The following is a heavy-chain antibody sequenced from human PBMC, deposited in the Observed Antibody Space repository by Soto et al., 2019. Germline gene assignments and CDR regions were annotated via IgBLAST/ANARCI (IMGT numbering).Heavy chain of an antibody. CDR1: GCAISSSSYY. V-gene: IGHV4-39*01. Sequence: PSGTLSISGTVAGCAISSSSYYWGWIRQPPGKGLEWIGSIYYSRSTYYNPSLNSRVTISVDTSKNQFSLKLTSVTAADTAVYYCARHLRLDATSYDFWSGYLFDYWGQGALVTVSS. J-gene: IGHJ4*02. D-gene: IGHD3-3*01. CDR3: ARHLRLDATSYDFWSGYLFDY. CDR2: IYYSRST.